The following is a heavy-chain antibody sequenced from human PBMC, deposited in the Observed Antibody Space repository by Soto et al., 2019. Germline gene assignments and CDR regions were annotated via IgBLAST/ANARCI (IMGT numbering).Heavy chain of an antibody. CDR2: VYHSGKT. CDR3: ARPKGIAPAVWYFDL. J-gene: IGHJ2*01. V-gene: IGHV4-59*08. D-gene: IGHD6-13*01. Sequence: QVQLQESGPGLVKPSETLSLTCTVSGDYISSHYWSWIRRPPGKGLEWIGYVYHSGKTDSKPSLKSRVTISMDTSKNQISLSLTSLTAADTAMYYCARPKGIAPAVWYFDLWGRGTQVTVSS. CDR1: GDYISSHY.